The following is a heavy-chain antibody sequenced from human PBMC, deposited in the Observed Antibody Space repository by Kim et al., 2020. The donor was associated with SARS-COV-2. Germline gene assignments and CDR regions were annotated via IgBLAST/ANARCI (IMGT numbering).Heavy chain of an antibody. CDR2: IYSGGGT. D-gene: IGHD5-12*01. V-gene: IGHV3-66*01. CDR3: ASRSGWATSDY. CDR1: GFTVSTNY. J-gene: IGHJ4*02. Sequence: GGSLRLSCAASGFTVSTNYMTWVRQAPGKGLEWVSLIYSGGGTYYADSVKGRFTISRDNSKNTLYLQMNSLRPEDTAVYYCASRSGWATSDYWGQGTLVTLSS.